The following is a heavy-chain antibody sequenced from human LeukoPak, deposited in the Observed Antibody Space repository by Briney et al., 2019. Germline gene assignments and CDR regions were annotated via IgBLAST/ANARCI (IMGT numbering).Heavy chain of an antibody. D-gene: IGHD1-26*01. CDR3: VLGATSRFGFDY. V-gene: IGHV1-18*01. CDR2: INSYNGHT. CDR1: GYTFISYG. J-gene: IGHJ4*02. Sequence: GASVKVSCKTSGYTFISYGISWVRRAPGQGLEWMGWINSYNGHTSYAQKLQDRVTMTTDTSTSTAYMELRSLRSDDTAVYYCVLGATSRFGFDYWGQGTLVTVSS.